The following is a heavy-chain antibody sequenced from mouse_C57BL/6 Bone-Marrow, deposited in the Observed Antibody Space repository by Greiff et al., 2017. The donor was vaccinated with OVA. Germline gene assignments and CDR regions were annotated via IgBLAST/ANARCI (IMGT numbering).Heavy chain of an antibody. V-gene: IGHV14-4*01. CDR1: GFNIKDDY. D-gene: IGHD1-1*01. J-gene: IGHJ1*03. CDR2: IDPEKGDT. Sequence: EVQLQQSGAELVRPGASVKLSCTASGFNIKDDYMHWVKQSPEQGLEWIGWIDPEKGDTEYASKFQGKATITADTSSNTAYLQLSSLTSEDPAVYYCTTDGSSYLYFDVWGTGTTVTVSS. CDR3: TTDGSSYLYFDV.